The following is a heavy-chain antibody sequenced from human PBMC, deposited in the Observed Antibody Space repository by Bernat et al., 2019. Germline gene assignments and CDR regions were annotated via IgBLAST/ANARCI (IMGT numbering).Heavy chain of an antibody. D-gene: IGHD3-10*01. CDR3: ARDTYMMVRGVFDAFDI. CDR1: GGSISSGDYY. CDR2: IYYSGST. V-gene: IGHV4-30-4*01. J-gene: IGHJ3*02. Sequence: QVQLQESGPGLVKPSQTLSLTCTVSGGSISSGDYYWSWIRQPPGKGLEWIGYIYYSGSTYYNPSLKSRVTISVDTSKNQFSLKLSSVTAADTAVYYCARDTYMMVRGVFDAFDIWGQGTMVTVSS.